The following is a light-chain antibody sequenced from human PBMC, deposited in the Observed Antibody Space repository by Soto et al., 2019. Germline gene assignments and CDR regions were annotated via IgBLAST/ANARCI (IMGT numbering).Light chain of an antibody. Sequence: EIVLTQSPGTLSLSPGERATLSCRASQFVSSSYLAWYQQKPGQAPRLLIYGASSRATGIPDRFSGSGSGTDFTLTISSLQSEDFAVYYCQQYNNWLWTFGQGTKVEIK. CDR3: QQYNNWLWT. CDR2: GAS. CDR1: QFVSSSY. V-gene: IGKV3-20*01. J-gene: IGKJ1*01.